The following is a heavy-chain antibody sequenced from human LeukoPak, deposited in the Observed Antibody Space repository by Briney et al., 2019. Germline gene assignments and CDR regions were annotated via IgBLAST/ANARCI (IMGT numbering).Heavy chain of an antibody. V-gene: IGHV4-59*08. D-gene: IGHD3-22*01. Sequence: SETLSLTCTVSGGSISSYYWSWIRQPPGKGLEWIGYIYYSGSTNYKPSLKSRGTISVDTYKNQFSLKLRSVTAADTAVYYCARLVQVYYYDSSGYQFDYWGQGTLVTVSS. J-gene: IGHJ4*02. CDR1: GGSISSYY. CDR3: ARLVQVYYYDSSGYQFDY. CDR2: IYYSGST.